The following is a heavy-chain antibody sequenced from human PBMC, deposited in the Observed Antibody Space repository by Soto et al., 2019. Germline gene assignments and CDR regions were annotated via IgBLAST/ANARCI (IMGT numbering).Heavy chain of an antibody. V-gene: IGHV1-8*01. CDR2: MNPYTGNT. D-gene: IGHD6-25*01. J-gene: IGHJ4*02. CDR1: GYTFTTYD. Sequence: QVQLVQSGAEVKEPGASVKVSCKASGYTFTTYDIYWMRQATGQGLEWMGWMNPYTGNTGYAQKFQGRVTVTRNTSISTVYMEMSGRRLDDTAVYYWARRKERSGPHYFDYWGQGSQVTVSS. CDR3: ARRKERSGPHYFDY.